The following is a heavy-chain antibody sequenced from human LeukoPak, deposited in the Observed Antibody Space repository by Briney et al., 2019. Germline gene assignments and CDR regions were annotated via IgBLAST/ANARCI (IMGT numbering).Heavy chain of an antibody. CDR1: GYTFTGYY. V-gene: IGHV1-2*02. CDR3: ARDGYNYALFDY. J-gene: IGHJ4*02. D-gene: IGHD5-24*01. Sequence: ASVEVSCKASGYTFTGYYMHWVRQAPGQGLEWMGWINPNSGGTNYAQKFQGRVTMTRDTSISTAYMELSRLRSDDTAVYYCARDGYNYALFDYWGQGTLVTVSS. CDR2: INPNSGGT.